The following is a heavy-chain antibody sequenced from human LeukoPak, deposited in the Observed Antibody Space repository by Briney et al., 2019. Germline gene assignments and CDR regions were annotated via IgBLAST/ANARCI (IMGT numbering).Heavy chain of an antibody. V-gene: IGHV4-59*11. CDR3: ARGYHESSDYSPFDY. CDR1: GGSINSHY. J-gene: IGHJ4*02. Sequence: PSETLSLTCTVSGGSINSHYRSWIRQPPGKGLEWIGNIYYSGSTKYSPSLKSRVTISVDTSKNQFSLKLSSVTAADTAVYYCARGYHESSDYSPFDYWGQGTLVTVSS. D-gene: IGHD3-22*01. CDR2: IYYSGST.